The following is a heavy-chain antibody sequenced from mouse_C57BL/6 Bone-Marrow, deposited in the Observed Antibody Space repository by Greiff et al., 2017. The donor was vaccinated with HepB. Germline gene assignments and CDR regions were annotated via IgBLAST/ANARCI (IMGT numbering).Heavy chain of an antibody. CDR2: TFYSGIT. V-gene: IGHV3-3*01. Sequence: EVQVVESGPSLVRPSQTLSLTCTVTGFSINSDCYWIWIRQFPGNKLEYIGYTFYSGITYYNPSLESRTYITRDTSKNQFSLKLSSVTTEDTATYYCARGARDYCGSCYYAMDYWGQGTSVTVSS. CDR1: GFSINSDCY. CDR3: ARGARDYCGSCYYAMDY. J-gene: IGHJ4*01. D-gene: IGHD1-1*01.